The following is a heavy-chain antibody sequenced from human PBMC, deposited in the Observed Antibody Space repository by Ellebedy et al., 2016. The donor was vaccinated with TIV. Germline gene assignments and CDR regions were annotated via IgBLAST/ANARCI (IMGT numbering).Heavy chain of an antibody. CDR3: AKDIGAGTYFDY. CDR1: GFTFDDYM. V-gene: IGHV3-43*01. D-gene: IGHD6-19*01. Sequence: AGSLRLSXAVSGFTFDDYMMHWVRQAPGKGLEWVSLIVWDGSYTNYADSVKGRFTISRDNSKNSLYLQMKSLRTEDTALYYCAKDIGAGTYFDYWGQGTLVTVSS. CDR2: IVWDGSYT. J-gene: IGHJ4*02.